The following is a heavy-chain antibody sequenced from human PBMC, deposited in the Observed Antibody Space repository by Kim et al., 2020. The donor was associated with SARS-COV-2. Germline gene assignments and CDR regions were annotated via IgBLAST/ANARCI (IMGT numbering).Heavy chain of an antibody. CDR1: GFTFSSYA. J-gene: IGHJ3*02. Sequence: GGSLRLSCAASGFTFSSYAMHWVLQAPGKGLEWVAVISYDGSNKYYADSVKGRFTISRDNSKNTLYLQMNSLRAEDTAVYYCASGYCSSTSCYGYAFDIWGQGTMVTVSS. V-gene: IGHV3-30*04. CDR2: ISYDGSNK. D-gene: IGHD2-2*01. CDR3: ASGYCSSTSCYGYAFDI.